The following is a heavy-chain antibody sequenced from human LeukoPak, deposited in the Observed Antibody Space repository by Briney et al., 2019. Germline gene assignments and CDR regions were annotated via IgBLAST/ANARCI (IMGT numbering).Heavy chain of an antibody. V-gene: IGHV3-30-3*01. CDR2: ISYDGSNK. D-gene: IGHD1-26*01. CDR3: ARDRVGATDYFDY. CDR1: GFTFSSYA. J-gene: IGHJ4*02. Sequence: GRSLRLSCAASGFTFSSYAIHWVRQAPGKGLEWVAVISYDGSNKYYADSVKGRFTISRDNSKNTLYLQMNSLRAEDTAVYYCARDRVGATDYFDYWGQGTLVTVSS.